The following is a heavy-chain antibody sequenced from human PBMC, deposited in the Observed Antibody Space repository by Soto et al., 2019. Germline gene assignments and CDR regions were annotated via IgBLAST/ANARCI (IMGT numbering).Heavy chain of an antibody. CDR2: ITAYNGNT. J-gene: IGHJ6*02. Sequence: QVQLVQSGAEVKKPGASVKVSCKASGYSFTSYGISWVRQAPGQGLEWMGWITAYNGNTNYAQKLQGRVTMTTDTSMSTAYMEVRSLRSDDTAVYYCARDNGFGESEVWGQGTTVTVSS. D-gene: IGHD3-10*01. V-gene: IGHV1-18*01. CDR1: GYSFTSYG. CDR3: ARDNGFGESEV.